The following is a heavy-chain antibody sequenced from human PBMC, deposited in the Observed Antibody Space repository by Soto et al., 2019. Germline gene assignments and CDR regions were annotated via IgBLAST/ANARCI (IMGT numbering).Heavy chain of an antibody. D-gene: IGHD2-15*01. J-gene: IGHJ3*02. CDR1: GFTFDDYA. Sequence: SLRVSCAASGFTFDDYAMHWVRQAPGKGLEWVSGISWNSGSIGYADSVKGRFTISRDNAKNSLYLQMNSLRAEDTALYYCARAGDIVVVVAALSAFDIWGQGTMVTVSS. V-gene: IGHV3-9*01. CDR2: ISWNSGSI. CDR3: ARAGDIVVVVAALSAFDI.